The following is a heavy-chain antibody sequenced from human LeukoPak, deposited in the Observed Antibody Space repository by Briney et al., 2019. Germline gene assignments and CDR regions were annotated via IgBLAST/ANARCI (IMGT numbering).Heavy chain of an antibody. Sequence: GGSLRLSCAASGFIFDDHGMSWVRQAPGKGLEWVSGINWNGGSSGYADSVKGRFTISRDNAKKSLYLQMNSLRAEDTALYHCARSDYGNYAYAFDVWGQGTVVTVSS. CDR2: INWNGGSS. V-gene: IGHV3-20*01. J-gene: IGHJ3*01. CDR3: ARSDYGNYAYAFDV. D-gene: IGHD4-11*01. CDR1: GFIFDDHG.